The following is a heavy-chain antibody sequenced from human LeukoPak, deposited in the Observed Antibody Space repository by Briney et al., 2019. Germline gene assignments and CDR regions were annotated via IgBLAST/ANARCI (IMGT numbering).Heavy chain of an antibody. Sequence: ASVKVSCKASGYTFTSYGISWVRQAPGQGLEWMGWISAYNGNTNYAQKLQGRVTMTTDTSTSTAYMELRSLRSDDTAVYYCARDRSYYYDSSGYYYAAFDIWGQGTMVTVSS. CDR1: GYTFTSYG. CDR3: ARDRSYYYDSSGYYYAAFDI. D-gene: IGHD3-22*01. V-gene: IGHV1-18*01. J-gene: IGHJ3*02. CDR2: ISAYNGNT.